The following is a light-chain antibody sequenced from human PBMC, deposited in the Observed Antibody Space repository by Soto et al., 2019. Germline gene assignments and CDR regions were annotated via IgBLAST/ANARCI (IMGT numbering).Light chain of an antibody. CDR3: QQAYSAPIT. CDR2: MAS. CDR1: QSISNY. Sequence: DIQMTQSPFSLSASVGDRVTITCRASQSISNYLNWYQQQSGKAPNLLIYMASSLQSGVPSRFSGSGSGTDFTLTISSLQPEDFASSFCQQAYSAPITFGQGTRLEIK. J-gene: IGKJ5*01. V-gene: IGKV1-39*01.